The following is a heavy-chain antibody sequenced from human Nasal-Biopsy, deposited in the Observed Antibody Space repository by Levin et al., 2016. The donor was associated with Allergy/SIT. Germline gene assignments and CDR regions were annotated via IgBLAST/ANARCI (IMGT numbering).Heavy chain of an antibody. CDR2: INPNGGDT. Sequence: ASVKVSCKASAYTFTGYYVHWVRQAPGQGLEWVGYINPNGGDTKFAQKFQGRVTLTRDTSISTAYMELTRLRSDDTAVYFCARHQITTHQFSTLYYFDYWGQGTLVTVSS. V-gene: IGHV1-2*02. J-gene: IGHJ4*02. CDR1: AYTFTGYY. CDR3: ARHQITTHQFSTLYYFDY. D-gene: IGHD1/OR15-1a*01.